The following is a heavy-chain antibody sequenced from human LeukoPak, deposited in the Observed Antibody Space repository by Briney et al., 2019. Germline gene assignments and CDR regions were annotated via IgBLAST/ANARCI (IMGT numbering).Heavy chain of an antibody. Sequence: GGSLRLSCAASGFTFRDYWMSWVRQAPGKGLEWVANIKEDGSEKHYVNSVKGRFTISRDNAKNSLYLQSLYLQMNSLRAEDTAVYYCARAHYSSFDYWGQGTLVTVSS. CDR1: GFTFRDYW. D-gene: IGHD3-22*01. CDR3: ARAHYSSFDY. V-gene: IGHV3-7*01. CDR2: IKEDGSEK. J-gene: IGHJ4*02.